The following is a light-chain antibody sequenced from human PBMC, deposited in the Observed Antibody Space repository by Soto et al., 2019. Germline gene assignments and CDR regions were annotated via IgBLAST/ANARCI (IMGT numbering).Light chain of an antibody. CDR2: DAS. J-gene: IGKJ1*01. CDR3: QQRSNWPT. V-gene: IGKV3-11*01. Sequence: EIVLTQSTATLSLSPGERATLSGRASQSVSSYLAWYQQKPGQAPRLLIYDASNRATGIPARFSGSGSGTDFTLTISSLEPEDFAVYYCQQRSNWPTFGQGTKVDIK. CDR1: QSVSSY.